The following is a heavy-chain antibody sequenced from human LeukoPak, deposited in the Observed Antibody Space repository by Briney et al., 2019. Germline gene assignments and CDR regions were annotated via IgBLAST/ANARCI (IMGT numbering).Heavy chain of an antibody. D-gene: IGHD5-18*01. CDR2: INHSGST. CDR1: GGSFSGYY. CDR3: ARGSSYGYYNWFDP. J-gene: IGHJ5*02. V-gene: IGHV4-34*01. Sequence: PSETLSLTCAVYGGSFSGYYWSWIRQPPGKGLEWIGEINHSGSTNYNPSLKSRVTISVDTSKNQFSLKLSSVTAADTAVYYCARGSSYGYYNWFDPRGQGTLVTVSS.